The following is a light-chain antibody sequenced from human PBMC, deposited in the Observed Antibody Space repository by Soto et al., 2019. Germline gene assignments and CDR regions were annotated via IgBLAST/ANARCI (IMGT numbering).Light chain of an antibody. CDR1: ERVSTN. Sequence: DIVMTQSLLTLSVSPGESATLSCRASERVSTNLAWYQQTPGQAPRLLIYSASRRPTDIPVRFSGSGSGAEFTLTISSLQSEDFAIYYCQQYNNLPPTFGQGTKVEVK. J-gene: IGKJ1*01. CDR2: SAS. CDR3: QQYNNLPPT. V-gene: IGKV3-15*01.